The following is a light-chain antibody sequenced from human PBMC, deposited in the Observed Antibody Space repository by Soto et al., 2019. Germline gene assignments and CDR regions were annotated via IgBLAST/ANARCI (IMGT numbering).Light chain of an antibody. CDR1: QDIGNY. J-gene: IGKJ2*01. CDR2: AAS. CDR3: QKYVHAPKT. Sequence: DFQMTQSPSSLSASVGDRVTITCRASQDIGNYLAWYQQKPGKVPKLLIWAASTLQSGVPPRFIGSGSGTDFTLTISSLQPDDAATYYCQKYVHAPKTFGPGTKLEIK. V-gene: IGKV1-27*01.